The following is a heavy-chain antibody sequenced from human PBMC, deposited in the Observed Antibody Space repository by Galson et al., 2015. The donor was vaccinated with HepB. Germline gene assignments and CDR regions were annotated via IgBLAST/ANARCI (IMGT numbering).Heavy chain of an antibody. D-gene: IGHD2-2*01. J-gene: IGHJ6*02. CDR2: INPSGGST. CDR1: GYTFTSYY. V-gene: IGHV1-46*01. CDR3: ARVFAVVPAAMEAYYGMDV. Sequence: SVKVSCKASGYTFTSYYMHWVRQAPGQGLEWMGIINPSGGSTSYAQKFQGSVTMTRDTSTSTVYMELVGLRSEDTAVYYCARVFAVVPAAMEAYYGMDVWGQGTTVTVSS.